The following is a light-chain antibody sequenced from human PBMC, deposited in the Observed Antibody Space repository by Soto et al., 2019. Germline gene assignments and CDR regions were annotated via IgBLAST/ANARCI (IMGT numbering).Light chain of an antibody. Sequence: DIQMTQSPSSLSASVGDRVTITCRASQSISSYLNWYQQKPGKAPKLLIYAASSLQSGVPSRFSGSGSGTDFTLTSSSLQPEDFATYYCHQSYSTPLYTFGQGTKLEIK. CDR3: HQSYSTPLYT. CDR1: QSISSY. CDR2: AAS. J-gene: IGKJ2*01. V-gene: IGKV1-39*01.